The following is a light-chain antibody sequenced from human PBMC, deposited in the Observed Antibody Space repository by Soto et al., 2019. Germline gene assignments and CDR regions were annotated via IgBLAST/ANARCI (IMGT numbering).Light chain of an antibody. V-gene: IGKV3-20*01. CDR2: GES. CDR1: QSVDIS. CDR3: QQYGS. Sequence: EIVLTHSPATVSVSPVEIVILSCRASQSVDISLAWYQKKTGQAPRLVIYGESSRATGIPDRFSGSGSGTDFTLTISRLEPEDFAVYYCQQYGSFGQGTKVDIK. J-gene: IGKJ1*01.